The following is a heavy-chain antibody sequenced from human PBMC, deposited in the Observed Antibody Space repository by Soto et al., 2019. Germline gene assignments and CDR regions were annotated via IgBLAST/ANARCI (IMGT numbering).Heavy chain of an antibody. Sequence: GGSLRLSCAASGFTFSSYAMSWVRQAPGKGLEWVSAISGSGGSTYYADSVKGRFTISRDNSKNTLYLQMNSLRAEDTAVYYCAKDKGPFWSGYSLQWYLDLWGRGPLVTVSS. CDR1: GFTFSSYA. V-gene: IGHV3-23*01. D-gene: IGHD3-3*01. J-gene: IGHJ2*01. CDR2: ISGSGGST. CDR3: AKDKGPFWSGYSLQWYLDL.